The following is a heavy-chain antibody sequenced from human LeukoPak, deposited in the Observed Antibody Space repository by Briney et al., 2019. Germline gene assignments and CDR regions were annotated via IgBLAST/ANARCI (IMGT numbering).Heavy chain of an antibody. Sequence: RASVKVSCKASGYIFTNYGISWVRQAPGQGLEWMGWISAYSGNTNYVQKFQDRVTMTTDTSTSTAYMELRSLRSDDTAVYFCARDMATVQHQDWGQGTLVTVSS. CDR1: GYIFTNYG. D-gene: IGHD4-17*01. V-gene: IGHV1-18*01. CDR2: ISAYSGNT. CDR3: ARDMATVQHQD. J-gene: IGHJ4*02.